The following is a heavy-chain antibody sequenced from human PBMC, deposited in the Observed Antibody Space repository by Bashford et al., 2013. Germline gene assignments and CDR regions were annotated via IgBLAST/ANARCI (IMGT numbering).Heavy chain of an antibody. CDR2: ISPNIGGT. Sequence: WVRQAPGQGLEWLGWISPNIGGTNSARNFRDRVTMTRDTSINTAYLDLTRLTPDDTAIYFCARGQRLPASDYGMDFWGQGTTVTVSS. V-gene: IGHV1-2*02. D-gene: IGHD6-25*01. J-gene: IGHJ6*02. CDR3: ARGQRLPASDYGMDF.